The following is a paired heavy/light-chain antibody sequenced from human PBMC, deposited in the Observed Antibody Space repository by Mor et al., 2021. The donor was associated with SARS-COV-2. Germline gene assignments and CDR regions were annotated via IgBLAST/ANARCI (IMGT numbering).Heavy chain of an antibody. CDR2: IKQDGGEE. CDR1: GFTFSSFW. Sequence: EVQLVESGGGLVQPGGSLRLSCAASGFTFSSFWMSWVRQAPGKGLEWVASIKQDGGEEYYVDSVKGRFTISRDNAKNSLFLQMNSLRAEDTAVYYCARNTYSRMGWFDPWGQGTLVTVSS. D-gene: IGHD2-21*01. J-gene: IGHJ5*02. CDR3: ARNTYSRMGWFDP. V-gene: IGHV3-7*01.
Light chain of an antibody. V-gene: IGKV4-1*01. CDR3: QQYYGTPPVT. CDR1: QSVLYTSNNKNY. Sequence: DIVMTQSPDSLAVSLGERATINCKSSQSVLYTSNNKNYLAWYQQKPGQPPKLLIYWASTRESGVPDRFSGSGSGTDFTLTISSLQAEDVAVYYCQQYYGTPPVTFGQGTRLEIK. J-gene: IGKJ5*01. CDR2: WAS.